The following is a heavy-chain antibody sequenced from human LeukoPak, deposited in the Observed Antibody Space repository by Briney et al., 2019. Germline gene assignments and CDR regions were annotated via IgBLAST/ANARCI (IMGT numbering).Heavy chain of an antibody. CDR2: INWNGRIT. CDR1: GFTFSSYA. V-gene: IGHV3-20*04. CDR3: ARGSVQLWLRDTYYYMDV. D-gene: IGHD5-18*01. Sequence: GGSLRLSCAASGFTFSSYAMNWVRQVPGRGLEWVSGINWNGRITEYADSVKDRFTISRQNTKNSLYLYMNNLGGEDTALYFCARGSVQLWLRDTYYYMDVWDKGTTVTVSS. J-gene: IGHJ6*03.